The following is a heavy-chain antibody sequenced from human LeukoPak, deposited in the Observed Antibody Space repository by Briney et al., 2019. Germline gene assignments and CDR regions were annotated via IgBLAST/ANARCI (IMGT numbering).Heavy chain of an antibody. D-gene: IGHD3-10*02. Sequence: GGSLRLSCAASGFTFSSYAMSWVRQAPGKGLEWLSTVSSSGAGTYYADSVKGRFTMSRDNSEYTLYLQMNSLRAEDTAVYYCAELGITMIGGVWGKGTTVTISS. J-gene: IGHJ6*04. CDR1: GFTFSSYA. CDR2: VSSSGAGT. CDR3: AELGITMIGGV. V-gene: IGHV3-23*01.